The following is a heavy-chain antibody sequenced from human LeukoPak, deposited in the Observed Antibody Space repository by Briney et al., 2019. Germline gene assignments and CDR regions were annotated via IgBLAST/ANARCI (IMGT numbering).Heavy chain of an antibody. CDR2: IIPIFGTA. V-gene: IGHV1-69*01. Sequence: GSSVKVSCKASGGTFSSYAISWVRQAPGQGLEWMGGIIPIFGTANYAQKFQGRVTITADESTSTAYMELGSLRSEDTAVYYCARVIAATYYYYYYMDVWGKGTTVTVSS. J-gene: IGHJ6*03. CDR3: ARVIAATYYYYYYMDV. CDR1: GGTFSSYA. D-gene: IGHD2-15*01.